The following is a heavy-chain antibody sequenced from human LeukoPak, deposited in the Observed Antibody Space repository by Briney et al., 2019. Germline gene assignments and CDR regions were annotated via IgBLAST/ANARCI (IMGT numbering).Heavy chain of an antibody. Sequence: ASVKVSCKASGYSFTSYYMHWVRQAPGQGLEWMGLINPSGSSTTYAQKFQGRVTMTRDMFTSTDYMELTRLRSDDTAVYYCARDPGGSGGYWGQGTLVTVSS. V-gene: IGHV1-46*01. J-gene: IGHJ4*02. D-gene: IGHD6-19*01. CDR1: GYSFTSYY. CDR2: INPSGSST. CDR3: ARDPGGSGGY.